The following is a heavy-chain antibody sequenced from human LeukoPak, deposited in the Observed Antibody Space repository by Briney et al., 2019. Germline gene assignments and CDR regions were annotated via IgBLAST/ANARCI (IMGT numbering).Heavy chain of an antibody. V-gene: IGHV4-39*07. CDR2: FYHGGST. D-gene: IGHD6-6*01. Sequence: PSETLSLTCTVSGGSISSASYYWSWLRQPPGKGLEGLGTFYHGGSTYYNPSLKSRVTISVDTSKNQFSLHLTSVTAADTAVYYCARAMSIAARLQTIFDYWGQGTLVTVSS. J-gene: IGHJ4*02. CDR3: ARAMSIAARLQTIFDY. CDR1: GGSISSASYY.